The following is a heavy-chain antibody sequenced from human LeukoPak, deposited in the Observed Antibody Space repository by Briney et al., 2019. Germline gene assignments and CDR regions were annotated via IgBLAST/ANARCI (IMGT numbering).Heavy chain of an antibody. Sequence: SETLSLTCTVSGVSISSYYWSWIRQPPGKGLEWVANIYHTGSTNYNPSLSSRVTISIDTDKNQFSLKLTSVTAADTAVYYCARRGRNSSGWQDYLWGQGTLVTVSS. D-gene: IGHD6-25*01. CDR2: IYHTGST. J-gene: IGHJ4*02. CDR3: ARRGRNSSGWQDYL. CDR1: GVSISSYY. V-gene: IGHV4-59*01.